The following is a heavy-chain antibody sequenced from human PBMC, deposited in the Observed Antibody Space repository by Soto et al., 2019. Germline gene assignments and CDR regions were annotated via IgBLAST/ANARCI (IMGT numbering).Heavy chain of an antibody. D-gene: IGHD1-20*01. Sequence: QVQLQESGPGLVKPSQTLSLTGTVSGGSISSGGYYWSWIRQHPGKGLEWIGYIYYSGSTYYNPSLKSRVTIAVEASKNQFSLKLISVTAADTAVYYCARVGGINWFDPWGQGTLVTVSS. CDR1: GGSISSGGYY. CDR3: ARVGGINWFDP. CDR2: IYYSGST. V-gene: IGHV4-31*03. J-gene: IGHJ5*02.